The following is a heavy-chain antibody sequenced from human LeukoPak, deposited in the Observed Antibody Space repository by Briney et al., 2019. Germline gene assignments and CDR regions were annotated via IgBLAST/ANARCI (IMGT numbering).Heavy chain of an antibody. D-gene: IGHD6-19*01. CDR1: GFTFSSYE. Sequence: GGSLRLSCAASGFTFSSYEMNWVRQAPGKGLEWVSYISSSGSTIYYADSVKGRFTISRDNAKNSLYLQMNSLRAEDTAVYYCARDLEVSGVQQWLVNYYYYMDVWGKGTTVTVSS. CDR2: ISSSGSTI. V-gene: IGHV3-48*03. J-gene: IGHJ6*03. CDR3: ARDLEVSGVQQWLVNYYYYMDV.